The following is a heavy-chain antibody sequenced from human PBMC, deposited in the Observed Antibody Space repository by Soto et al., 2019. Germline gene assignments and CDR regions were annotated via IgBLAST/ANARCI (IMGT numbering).Heavy chain of an antibody. CDR2: TKNKANSYTT. CDR3: TIEGAYPGPDFDY. Sequence: WGSLRLSCAASGFTFSDRYMGCFRHSPWKGLEWVGRTKNKANSYTTEYAASVKGRFTISRDYSRDSVYLQMNSLKTDDTAVYYCTIEGAYPGPDFDYWGQGTLVTVSS. D-gene: IGHD3-16*01. J-gene: IGHJ4*02. V-gene: IGHV3-72*01. CDR1: GFTFSDRY.